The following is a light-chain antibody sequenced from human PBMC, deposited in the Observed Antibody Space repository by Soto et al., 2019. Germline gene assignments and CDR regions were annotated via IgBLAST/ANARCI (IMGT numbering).Light chain of an antibody. J-gene: IGKJ1*01. V-gene: IGKV3-20*01. CDR2: GVS. CDR1: QSVSSTL. Sequence: ELVLTQSPVALSLSSGERATLSCRASQSVSSTLLTWYQQKPGQAPRLLIYGVSSRDTGITDRFSGSGSGTDVTLTISRVGPEDVAVYFCQHYGYSSWTVGQGSRVEIK. CDR3: QHYGYSSWT.